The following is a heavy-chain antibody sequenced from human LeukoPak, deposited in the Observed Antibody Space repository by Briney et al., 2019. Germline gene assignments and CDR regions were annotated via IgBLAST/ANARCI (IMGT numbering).Heavy chain of an antibody. V-gene: IGHV3-21*01. D-gene: IGHD4-17*01. Sequence: GESLRLSCAASGFTFSSYSMNWVRQAPGKGLEWVSSISSISYIYYADSVKGRFTISRDTAKTSLYLQMNSLRAEDTAVYYCARDQYGGYALDYWGQGTLVTVSS. J-gene: IGHJ4*02. CDR3: ARDQYGGYALDY. CDR2: ISSISYI. CDR1: GFTFSSYS.